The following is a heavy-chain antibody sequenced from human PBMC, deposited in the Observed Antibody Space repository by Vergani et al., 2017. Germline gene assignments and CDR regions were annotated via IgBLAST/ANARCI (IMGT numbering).Heavy chain of an antibody. Sequence: EVQLLESGGGLVQPGGSLRLSCAASGFTFSSYAMSWVRQAPGKGLEWVSVIYSGGSSTYYADSVKGRFTISRDNSKNTLYLQMNSLRAEDTAVYYCAKVVISTSGGYSYWYFDLWGRGTLVTVSS. V-gene: IGHV3-23*03. CDR3: AKVVISTSGGYSYWYFDL. D-gene: IGHD5-18*01. CDR1: GFTFSSYA. J-gene: IGHJ2*01. CDR2: IYSGGSST.